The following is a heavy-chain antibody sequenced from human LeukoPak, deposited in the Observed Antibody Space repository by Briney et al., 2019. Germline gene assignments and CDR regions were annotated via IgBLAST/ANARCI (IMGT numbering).Heavy chain of an antibody. CDR1: GGSISSGSYY. CDR3: AKSGGYGLIDY. D-gene: IGHD1-26*01. Sequence: SQTLSLTCTVSGGSISSGSYYWSWIRQPAGKGLEWIGRIYTSGSTNYNPSLKSRVTISVDTSKNQFSLKLSPVTAADTAMYYCAKSGGYGLIDYWGQGTLVTVSS. V-gene: IGHV4-61*02. J-gene: IGHJ4*02. CDR2: IYTSGST.